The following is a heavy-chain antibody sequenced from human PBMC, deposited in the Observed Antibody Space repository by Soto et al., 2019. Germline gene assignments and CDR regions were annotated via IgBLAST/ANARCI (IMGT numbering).Heavy chain of an antibody. J-gene: IGHJ4*02. CDR3: AKVEEFCGFNCYIVDS. V-gene: IGHV3-23*01. CDR1: GFTFSNPP. D-gene: IGHD2-21*02. Sequence: SLRLSCVASGFTFSNPPLSWLRHVPGKGLEWAAGISSSGGRTNYADSLKGRFTISRDNSKDTLYLQINSLRAEDTALYYCAKVEEFCGFNCYIVDSWGQGVLVTVSS. CDR2: ISSSGGRT.